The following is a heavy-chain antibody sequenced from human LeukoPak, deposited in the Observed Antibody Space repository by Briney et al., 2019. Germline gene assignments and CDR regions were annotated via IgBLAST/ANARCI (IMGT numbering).Heavy chain of an antibody. V-gene: IGHV1-69*05. D-gene: IGHD6-13*01. Sequence: GASVKDSFQPSGGTFSSYAISWVRQAPGQGLEWMGGILPIFGTANYAQKFQGRVTITTDESTSTAYMELSSLRSEDTAVYCCTRAAAVSAFDPWGQGTLVTVPS. J-gene: IGHJ5*02. CDR1: GGTFSSYA. CDR3: TRAAAVSAFDP. CDR2: ILPIFGTA.